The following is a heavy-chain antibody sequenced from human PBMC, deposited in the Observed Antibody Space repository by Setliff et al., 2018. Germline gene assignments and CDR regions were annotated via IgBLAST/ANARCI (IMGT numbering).Heavy chain of an antibody. J-gene: IGHJ4*02. CDR1: GGTFSRYA. CDR2: SIPMYRTT. D-gene: IGHD2-15*01. V-gene: IGHV1-69*05. Sequence: ASVKVSCKAPGGTFSRYAISWVRQAPGQGLEWMGGSIPMYRTTKYAQKFQGRVTITTDESTTTAYMELSSLRSEDTAVYYCATGPDIGEFGGNYFNYWGQGTLVTVSS. CDR3: ATGPDIGEFGGNYFNY.